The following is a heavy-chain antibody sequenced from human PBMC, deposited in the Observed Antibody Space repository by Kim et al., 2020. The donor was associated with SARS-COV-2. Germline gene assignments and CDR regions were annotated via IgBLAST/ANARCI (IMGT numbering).Heavy chain of an antibody. Sequence: KGRVTISVDTSKNQFSLKLSSVTAADTAVYYCAIYSGYDYELGYYYGMDVWGQGTTVTVSS. CDR3: AIYSGYDYELGYYYGMDV. D-gene: IGHD5-12*01. V-gene: IGHV4-34*01. J-gene: IGHJ6*02.